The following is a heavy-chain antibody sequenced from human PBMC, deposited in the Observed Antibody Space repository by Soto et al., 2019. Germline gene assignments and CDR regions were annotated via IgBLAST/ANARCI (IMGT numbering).Heavy chain of an antibody. CDR3: AIYTAFDYVFDY. CDR2: INHRGST. J-gene: IGHJ4*02. V-gene: IGHV4-34*01. Sequence: SETLSLTCGVYGGSFRNYYWIWVRQPPGKGLEWIGEINHRGSTNYNPSLKGRVTISADASKNQFSLNLTSVTAADTAVYYCAIYTAFDYVFDYWGQGTLVTVSS. D-gene: IGHD5-12*01. CDR1: GGSFRNYY.